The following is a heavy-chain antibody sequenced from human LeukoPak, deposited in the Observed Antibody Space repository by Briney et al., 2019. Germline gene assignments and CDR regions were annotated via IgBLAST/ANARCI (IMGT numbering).Heavy chain of an antibody. D-gene: IGHD3-22*01. V-gene: IGHV1-24*01. CDR3: ATDSVLRDYYDSSGYSFDP. Sequence: ASVKVSCKVSGYTLTELSMHWVRQAPGKGLEWMGGFDPEDGETIYAQKFQGRVTMTEDTSTDTAYMELSSLRSEDTAVYYCATDSVLRDYYDSSGYSFDPWGQGTLVTVSS. CDR1: GYTLTELS. J-gene: IGHJ5*02. CDR2: FDPEDGET.